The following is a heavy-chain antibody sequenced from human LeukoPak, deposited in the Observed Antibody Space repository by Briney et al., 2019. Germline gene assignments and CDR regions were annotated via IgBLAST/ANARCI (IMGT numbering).Heavy chain of an antibody. CDR2: IKSKTDGGTT. CDR3: TTAAYGADFDY. V-gene: IGHV3-15*01. Sequence: GGSLRLSCAASGFTFSSYAMSWVRQAPGKGLEWVGRIKSKTDGGTTDYAAPVKGRFTISRDDSKNTLYLQMNSLKTEDTAVYYCTTAAYGADFDYWGQGTLVTVSS. J-gene: IGHJ4*02. D-gene: IGHD4-17*01. CDR1: GFTFSSYA.